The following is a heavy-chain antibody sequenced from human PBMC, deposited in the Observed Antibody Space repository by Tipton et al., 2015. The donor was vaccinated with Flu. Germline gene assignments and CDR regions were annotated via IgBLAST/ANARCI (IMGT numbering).Heavy chain of an antibody. J-gene: IGHJ3*02. CDR1: GFTFSNFW. Sequence: SLRLSCAASGFTFSNFWMNWVRQAPGKGLVWVSRISGDGSSTYYADSVKGRFTISRDNARNSLDLQMNNLTAEDTAVYYCARTNAFDMWGQGTLVTVSS. CDR2: ISGDGSST. CDR3: ARTNAFDM. V-gene: IGHV3-74*01.